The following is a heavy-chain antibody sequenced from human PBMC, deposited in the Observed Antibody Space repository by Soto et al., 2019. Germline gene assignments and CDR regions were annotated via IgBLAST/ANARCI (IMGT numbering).Heavy chain of an antibody. CDR1: GGSIITSYY. D-gene: IGHD2-21*01. J-gene: IGHJ6*04. V-gene: IGHV4-39*01. CDR3: ARHDWARFYGMDV. CDR2: IYYSGST. Sequence: SETLSLTCSVSGGSIITSYYWGWIRQPPGKGLEWIASIYYSGSTYYNPSLKSRVTIFVDTSQSQFSLMLGSVTAADTAVYYCARHDWARFYGMDVWGKGTTVTVSS.